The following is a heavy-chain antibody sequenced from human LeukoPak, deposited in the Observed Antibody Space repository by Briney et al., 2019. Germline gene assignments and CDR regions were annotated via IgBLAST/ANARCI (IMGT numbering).Heavy chain of an antibody. CDR1: GGSISSYY. Sequence: PSETLSLTCTVSGGSISSYYWSWIRQPAGKGLEWIGRIYTSGSTNYNPSLKSRVTMSVDTSKNQFSLKLSSVTAADTAVYYCARVEVSRRSGWFDPWGQGTLVTVSS. CDR3: ARVEVSRRSGWFDP. D-gene: IGHD1-1*01. CDR2: IYTSGST. V-gene: IGHV4-4*07. J-gene: IGHJ5*02.